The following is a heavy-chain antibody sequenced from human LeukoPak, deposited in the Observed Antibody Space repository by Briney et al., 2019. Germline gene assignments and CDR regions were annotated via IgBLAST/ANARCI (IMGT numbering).Heavy chain of an antibody. Sequence: SGGPLRLSCAASGFTVSSNYMSWVRQAPGKGLEWVSVIYSGGSTYYADSVKGRFTISRDNSKNTLYLQMNSLRAEDTAVYYCAREYEGYCSGGSCFRGTYNWFDPWGQGTLVTVSS. CDR3: AREYEGYCSGGSCFRGTYNWFDP. D-gene: IGHD2-15*01. J-gene: IGHJ5*02. CDR2: IYSGGST. CDR1: GFTVSSNY. V-gene: IGHV3-66*01.